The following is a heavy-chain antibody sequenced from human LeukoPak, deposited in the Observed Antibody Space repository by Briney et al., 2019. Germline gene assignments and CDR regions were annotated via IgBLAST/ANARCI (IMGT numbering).Heavy chain of an antibody. CDR3: ARDQNYYTSGSLFDY. D-gene: IGHD3-10*01. CDR1: GYTFISYF. CDR2: INPRDVTT. Sequence: ASVKVSCKASGYTFISYFMHWVRQAPGQGLEWMGLINPRDVTTIYAQKFEGRVTMTRDTSTSTVYRDLSSLRSEDTAVYYCARDQNYYTSGSLFDYWGQGTLVTVSS. V-gene: IGHV1-46*01. J-gene: IGHJ4*02.